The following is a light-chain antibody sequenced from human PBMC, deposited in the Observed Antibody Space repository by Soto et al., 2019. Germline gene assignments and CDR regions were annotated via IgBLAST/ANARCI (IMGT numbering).Light chain of an antibody. CDR3: QQTYSTPLT. Sequence: DIQMTQSPSSLSASVRDTVTITCRASQNIDRYLHWYQHRPGQAPTLLIFRASNLQRGVPTRFTGSGSGTHYTLVISSLQPEDFATYFCQQTYSTPLTFGGGTKVDI. V-gene: IGKV1-39*01. J-gene: IGKJ4*01. CDR1: QNIDRY. CDR2: RAS.